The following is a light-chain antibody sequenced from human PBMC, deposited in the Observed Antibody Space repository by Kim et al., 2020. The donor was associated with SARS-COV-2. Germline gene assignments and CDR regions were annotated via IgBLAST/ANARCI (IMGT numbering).Light chain of an antibody. J-gene: IGKJ2*01. V-gene: IGKV1-8*01. CDR1: QGIGSY. CDR2: AAS. CDR3: QQYYNYPYT. Sequence: SAVTGDRVTITCRASQGIGSYLTWFQKKPGRAPNLLIYAASTLQSGVPSRFSASGSGTEFTLTISCLQSEDFATYYCQQYYNYPYTFGQGTKLEI.